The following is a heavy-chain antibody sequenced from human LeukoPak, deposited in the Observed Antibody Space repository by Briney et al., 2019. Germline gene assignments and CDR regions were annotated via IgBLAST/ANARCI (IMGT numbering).Heavy chain of an antibody. V-gene: IGHV1-46*01. D-gene: IGHD6-13*01. Sequence: ASVKVSCKASGYTFTSYYVHWVRQAPGQGLEWMGIINPSGGSTSYAQKFQGRVTMTRDMSTSTVYMELSSLRSEDTAVYYCARDHHSSSWYEVSDYWGQGTWSPSPQ. CDR3: ARDHHSSSWYEVSDY. CDR2: INPSGGST. CDR1: GYTFTSYY. J-gene: IGHJ4*02.